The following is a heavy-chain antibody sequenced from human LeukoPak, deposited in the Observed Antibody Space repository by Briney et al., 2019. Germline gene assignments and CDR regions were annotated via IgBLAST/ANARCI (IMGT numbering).Heavy chain of an antibody. J-gene: IGHJ4*02. CDR2: IYYSGST. CDR1: GGSISSSSYY. Sequence: NTSETLSPTCTVSGGSISSSSYYWGWIRQPPGKGLEWIGSIYYSGSTYYNPSLKSRVTISVDTSKNQFSLKLSSVTAADTAVYYCARHLYATIYYFDYWGQGTLVTVSS. V-gene: IGHV4-39*01. D-gene: IGHD2-2*02. CDR3: ARHLYATIYYFDY.